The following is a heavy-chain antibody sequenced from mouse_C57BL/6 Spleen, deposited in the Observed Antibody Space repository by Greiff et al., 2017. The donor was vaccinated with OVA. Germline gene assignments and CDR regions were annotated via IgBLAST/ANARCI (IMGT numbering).Heavy chain of an antibody. D-gene: IGHD4-1*02. CDR1: GFTFNTYA. Sequence: EVQRVESGGGLVQPKGSLKLSCAASGFTFNTYAMHWVRQAPGKGLEWVARIRSKSSNYATYYADSVKDRFTISRDDSQSMLYLQMNNLNTEDTAMYYCVSSTGNGYYFDYWGQGTTLTVSS. V-gene: IGHV10-3*01. CDR2: IRSKSSNYAT. J-gene: IGHJ2*01. CDR3: VSSTGNGYYFDY.